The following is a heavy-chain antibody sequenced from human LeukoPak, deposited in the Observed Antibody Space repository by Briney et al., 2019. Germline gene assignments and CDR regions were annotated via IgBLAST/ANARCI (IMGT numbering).Heavy chain of an antibody. J-gene: IGHJ4*02. CDR3: ARAPTIAVAGPVDY. Sequence: PGGSLRLSCAASGFTFSSYWMSWVRQAPGKGLEWVANIKQDGSEKYYVDSVKGRFTISRDNAKNSLYLQMNSLRAVDTAVYYCARAPTIAVAGPVDYWGQGTLVTVSS. CDR1: GFTFSSYW. D-gene: IGHD6-19*01. CDR2: IKQDGSEK. V-gene: IGHV3-7*01.